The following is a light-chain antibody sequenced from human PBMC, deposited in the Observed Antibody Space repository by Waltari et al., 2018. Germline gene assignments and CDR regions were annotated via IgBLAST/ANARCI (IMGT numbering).Light chain of an antibody. J-gene: IGKJ1*01. CDR1: QSVSSN. CDR3: QQYNNWPRT. V-gene: IGKV3-15*01. CDR2: GAS. Sequence: EIVMTQSPANLSVSPGERATRSCRASQSVSSNLAWYQQKPGQAPRLLIYGASTRATGIPARFSGSGSGTEFTLTISSMQSEDFAVYYCQQYNNWPRTFGQGTKVEIK.